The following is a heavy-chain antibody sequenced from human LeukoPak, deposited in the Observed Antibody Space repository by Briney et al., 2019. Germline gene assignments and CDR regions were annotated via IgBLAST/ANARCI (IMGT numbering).Heavy chain of an antibody. CDR2: IIPIFGTA. Sequence: ASVKVSCKASGGTFSSYAISWVRQAPGQGLEWMGGIIPIFGTANYAQKFQGRVTIATDESTSTAYMELSSLRSEDTAVYYCASSLQPNPTIRSDYWGQGTLVTVSS. V-gene: IGHV1-69*05. CDR1: GGTFSSYA. J-gene: IGHJ4*02. D-gene: IGHD5-12*01. CDR3: ASSLQPNPTIRSDY.